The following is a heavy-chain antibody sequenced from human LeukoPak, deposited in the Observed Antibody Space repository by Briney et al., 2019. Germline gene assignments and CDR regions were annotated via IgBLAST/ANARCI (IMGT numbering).Heavy chain of an antibody. D-gene: IGHD3-3*02. V-gene: IGHV1-18*01. Sequence: ASVKVSCKASGYTFTSDGISWVRQAPGQGLEWMGWISAYNGNTSYAQKLQGRVTMTTDTSTSTAYMELRSLRSDDTAVYYCARWSIIYYGMDVWGQGTTVTVSS. J-gene: IGHJ6*02. CDR2: ISAYNGNT. CDR1: GYTFTSDG. CDR3: ARWSIIYYGMDV.